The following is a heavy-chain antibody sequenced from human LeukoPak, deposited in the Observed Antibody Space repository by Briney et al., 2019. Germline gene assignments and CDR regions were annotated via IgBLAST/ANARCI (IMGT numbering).Heavy chain of an antibody. CDR3: VRDGDDFNFDY. J-gene: IGHJ4*02. CDR2: LKSDGSST. D-gene: IGHD5-24*01. Sequence: GSLRLSFAASGFPFTTYWMHWVRQAPGKGLVWVSRLKSDGSSTSYADSVKGRFTISRDNSKNTLYLQMSSLRAEDTAVYFCVRDGDDFNFDYWGQGSLVTVSS. V-gene: IGHV3-74*01. CDR1: GFPFTTYW.